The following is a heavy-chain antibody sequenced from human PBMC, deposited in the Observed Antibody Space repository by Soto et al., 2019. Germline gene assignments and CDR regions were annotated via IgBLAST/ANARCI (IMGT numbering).Heavy chain of an antibody. CDR1: GGSIRSGDYY. CDR3: ARVYGDYLDY. CDR2: IYYSGST. Sequence: SETLSLTCTVSGGSIRSGDYYWSWIRQPPGKGLEWIGYIYYSGSTYYSPSLKSRVTISVDTSKNQFSLKLSSVTAADTAVYYCARVYGDYLDYWGQGTLVTVSS. J-gene: IGHJ4*02. D-gene: IGHD4-17*01. V-gene: IGHV4-30-4*02.